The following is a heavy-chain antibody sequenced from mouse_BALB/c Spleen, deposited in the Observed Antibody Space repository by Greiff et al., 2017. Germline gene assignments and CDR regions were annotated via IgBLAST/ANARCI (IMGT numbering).Heavy chain of an antibody. J-gene: IGHJ4*01. D-gene: IGHD2-4*01. CDR3: AREAIRITHYYAMDY. V-gene: IGHV1-18*01. CDR1: GYTFTDYN. CDR2: INPNNGGT. Sequence: VQLQQSGPELVKPGASVKIPCKASGYTFTDYNMDWVKQSHGKSLEWIGDINPNNGGTIYNQKFKGKATLTVDKSSSTAYMELRSLTSEDTAVYYCAREAIRITHYYAMDYWGQGTSVTVSS.